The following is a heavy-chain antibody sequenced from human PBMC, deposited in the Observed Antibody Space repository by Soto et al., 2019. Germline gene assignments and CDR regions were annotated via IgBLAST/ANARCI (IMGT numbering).Heavy chain of an antibody. CDR1: GYIFTNYY. CDR3: ARELYSGDK. V-gene: IGHV1-46*01. Sequence: QVRLVQSGAEVKKPGASVKVSRKASGYIFTNYYIHWVRQAPGQGLEWMAIINPNGGSTNCAQEFQGRITLTRDTSTSTVYMDLSSLTSEDTAVYYCARELYSGDKWGQGTLVTVSS. D-gene: IGHD2-21*01. J-gene: IGHJ4*02. CDR2: INPNGGST.